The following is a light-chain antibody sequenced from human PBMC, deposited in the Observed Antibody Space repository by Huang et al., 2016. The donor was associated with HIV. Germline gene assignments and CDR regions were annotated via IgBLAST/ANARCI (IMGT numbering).Light chain of an antibody. CDR1: QTVRCH. Sequence: IVMTQSPATLSVSPGGGATLSCRASQTVRCHLAWYQQTPGQAPRLLIYDTSTRASGVPARFSGSGSGTEVTLTISGLQSEDFAVYYRQQYDNWPPGLTFGGGTKVEI. V-gene: IGKV3D-15*01. CDR3: QQYDNWPPGLT. CDR2: DTS. J-gene: IGKJ4*01.